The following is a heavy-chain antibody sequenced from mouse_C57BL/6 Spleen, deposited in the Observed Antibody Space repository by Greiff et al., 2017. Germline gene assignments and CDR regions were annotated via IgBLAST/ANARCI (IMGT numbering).Heavy chain of an antibody. D-gene: IGHD2-4*01. V-gene: IGHV1-69*01. CDR1: GYTFTSYW. CDR3: ARSRLRRGMEYAMDY. Sequence: VQLQQSGAELVMPGASVKLSCKASGYTFTSYWMHWVKQRPGQGLEWIGEIDPSDSYTNYNQKFKGKSTLTVDKSSSTAYMQLSSLTSEDSAVYYCARSRLRRGMEYAMDYWGQGTSVTVSS. J-gene: IGHJ4*01. CDR2: IDPSDSYT.